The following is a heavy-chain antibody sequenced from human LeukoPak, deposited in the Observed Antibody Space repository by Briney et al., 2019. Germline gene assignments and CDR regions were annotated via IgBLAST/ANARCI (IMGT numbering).Heavy chain of an antibody. J-gene: IGHJ3*02. D-gene: IGHD3-22*01. V-gene: IGHV1-69*05. CDR3: ARHRLHRVYYDSSGYYHDAFDI. CDR2: IIPIFGTA. CDR1: GGTFSSYA. Sequence: GASVKVSCKASGGTFSSYAISWVRQAPGQGLEWMGGIIPIFGTANYAQKLQGRVTMTTDTSTSTAYMELTSLRSDDTAVYYCARHRLHRVYYDSSGYYHDAFDICGQGTMVTVSS.